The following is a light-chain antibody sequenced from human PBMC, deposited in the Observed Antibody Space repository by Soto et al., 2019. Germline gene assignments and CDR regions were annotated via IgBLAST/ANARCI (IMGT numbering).Light chain of an antibody. V-gene: IGKV3-20*01. CDR3: HQYGRSPPP. J-gene: IGKJ2*01. Sequence: VVLTQSPGTLYLSPGERATLSCRASQSVTGNYLAGYQQKHGQAPTLLIHDPSSRASGVPDRFNGSGSGSDFTLTITRLDAEYFAVYFCHQYGRSPPPFGQGTNLEIK. CDR2: DPS. CDR1: QSVTGNY.